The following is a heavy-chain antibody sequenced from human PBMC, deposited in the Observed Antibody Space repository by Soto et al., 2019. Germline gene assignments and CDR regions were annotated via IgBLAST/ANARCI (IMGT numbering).Heavy chain of an antibody. D-gene: IGHD3-22*01. CDR3: ARGAVRYYDSSGYDYGMDV. CDR1: GGTFSSYA. Sequence: QVQLVQSGAEVKKPGSSVKVSCKASGGTFSSYAISWVRQAPGQGLEWMGGIIPIFGTANYAQKFQGRVTITADESTSTAYMELSSLRSEDTAVYYCARGAVRYYDSSGYDYGMDVWGQGTTVTVSS. CDR2: IIPIFGTA. J-gene: IGHJ6*02. V-gene: IGHV1-69*01.